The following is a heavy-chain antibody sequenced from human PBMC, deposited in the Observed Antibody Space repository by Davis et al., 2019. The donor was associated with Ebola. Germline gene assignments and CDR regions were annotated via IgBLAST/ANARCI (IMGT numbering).Heavy chain of an antibody. CDR1: GGSITSADYS. Sequence: SETLSLTCTVSGGSITSADYSWTWIRQAPGKGLEWIGHIYYSGSTYYNPSLQSRTTLSVDTSKNQFSLKLSAVTLADTAVYYCARGSDFWSGCFDYWGQGSLVTVSS. V-gene: IGHV4-30-4*01. D-gene: IGHD3-3*01. CDR2: IYYSGST. CDR3: ARGSDFWSGCFDY. J-gene: IGHJ4*02.